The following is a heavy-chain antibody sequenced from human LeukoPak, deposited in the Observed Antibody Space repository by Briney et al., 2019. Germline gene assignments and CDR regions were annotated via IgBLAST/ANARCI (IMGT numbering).Heavy chain of an antibody. Sequence: GGSLRLSCAASGFTFSSYSMNWVRQAPGKGLEWVSSISSTGSYIYYADSVKGRFTISRDNSKNTLYLQMNSLRAEDTAVYYCSSGVVPAHDAFDIWGQGTMVTVSS. CDR1: GFTFSSYS. D-gene: IGHD3-10*01. J-gene: IGHJ3*02. V-gene: IGHV3-21*04. CDR3: SSGVVPAHDAFDI. CDR2: ISSTGSYI.